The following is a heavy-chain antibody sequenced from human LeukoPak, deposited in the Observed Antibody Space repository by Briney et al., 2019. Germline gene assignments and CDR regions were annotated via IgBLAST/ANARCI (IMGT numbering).Heavy chain of an antibody. J-gene: IGHJ1*01. V-gene: IGHV3-9*01. CDR3: AKGLDIVDSVLQH. CDR2: ITWNSGTI. CDR1: GFTFSSYG. Sequence: GGSLRLSCAASGFTFSSYGMHWVRQAPGKGLEWVSGITWNSGTIGYADSVKGRFTISRDNAKNSLFLQMNSLRAEDTALYYCAKGLDIVDSVLQHWGQGTLVTVSS. D-gene: IGHD5-12*01.